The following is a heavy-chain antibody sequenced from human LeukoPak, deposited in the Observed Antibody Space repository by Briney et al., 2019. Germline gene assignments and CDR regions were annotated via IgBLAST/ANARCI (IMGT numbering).Heavy chain of an antibody. D-gene: IGHD6-19*01. CDR2: ISSSSSYI. CDR3: AKDIAASIAVAGTHAFDI. CDR1: GFTFSSYS. V-gene: IGHV3-21*04. J-gene: IGHJ3*02. Sequence: PGGSLRLSCAGSGFTFSSYSMNWVRQAPGKGLEWVSSISSSSSYIYYADSVKGRFTISRDNARNSLYLQMNSLRAEDTALYYCAKDIAASIAVAGTHAFDIWGQGTMVTVSS.